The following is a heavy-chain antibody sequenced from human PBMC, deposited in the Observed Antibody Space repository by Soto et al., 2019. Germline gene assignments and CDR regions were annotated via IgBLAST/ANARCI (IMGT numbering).Heavy chain of an antibody. CDR1: GFTFSSYS. D-gene: IGHD1-26*01. CDR3: ARGIVGALGSGY. V-gene: IGHV3-21*01. J-gene: IGHJ4*02. CDR2: ISSSSSYI. Sequence: EVQLVESGGGLVKPGGSLRLSCAASGFTFSSYSMNWVRQAPGKGLEWVSSISSSSSYIYYADSVKGRFTISRDNAKNSLYLQMNSLRAEDTAVYYCARGIVGALGSGYWGQGNLVTVSS.